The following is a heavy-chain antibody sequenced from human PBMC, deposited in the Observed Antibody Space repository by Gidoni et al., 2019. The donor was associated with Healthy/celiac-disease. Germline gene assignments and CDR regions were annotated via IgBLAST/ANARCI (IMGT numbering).Heavy chain of an antibody. Sequence: VQLVQSGAVVKKPGAAPNAPGKAPGCTYPSYAISWVRQAPGQGLEWMGGIIPICGTANYAQKFQGRVTITADKSTSTAYMELSSLRSEDTAVYYCARDGWLQLGVNWFDPWGQGTLVTVSS. CDR1: GCTYPSYA. CDR3: ARDGWLQLGVNWFDP. D-gene: IGHD1-1*01. J-gene: IGHJ5*02. V-gene: IGHV1-69*14. CDR2: IIPICGTA.